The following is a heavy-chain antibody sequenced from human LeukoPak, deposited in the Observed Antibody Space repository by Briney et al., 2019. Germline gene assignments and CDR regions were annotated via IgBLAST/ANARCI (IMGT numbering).Heavy chain of an antibody. J-gene: IGHJ4*02. CDR1: GFTFGDYA. CDR3: TREENSITIFGVVIDQGPFDY. V-gene: IGHV3-49*03. Sequence: GGSLRLSCTASGFTFGDYAMSWFRQAPGKGLEWVGFIRSKAYGGTTEYAAPVKGRFTISRDDSKSIAYLQMNSLKTEDTAVYYCTREENSITIFGVVIDQGPFDYWGQGTLVTVSS. D-gene: IGHD3-3*01. CDR2: IRSKAYGGTT.